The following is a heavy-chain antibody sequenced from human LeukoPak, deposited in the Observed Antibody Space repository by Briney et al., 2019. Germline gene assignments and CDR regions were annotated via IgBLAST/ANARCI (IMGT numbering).Heavy chain of an antibody. Sequence: ASVKVSCKASGGTFSSYAISWVRQAPGQGLEWMGGIIPIFGTASYAQKFQGRVTITADESTSTAYMELSSLRSEDTAVYYCARCITAYAFDIWGQGTMVTVSS. D-gene: IGHD3-10*01. J-gene: IGHJ3*02. CDR3: ARCITAYAFDI. V-gene: IGHV1-69*01. CDR2: IIPIFGTA. CDR1: GGTFSSYA.